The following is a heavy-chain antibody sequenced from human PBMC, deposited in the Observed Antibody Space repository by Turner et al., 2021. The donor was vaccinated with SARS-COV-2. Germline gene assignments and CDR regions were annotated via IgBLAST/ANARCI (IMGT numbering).Heavy chain of an antibody. D-gene: IGHD4-17*01. CDR1: GFTFSSYG. V-gene: IGHV3-30*18. CDR2: ISNDGNND. CDR3: AKATLFLTVTTSPDY. J-gene: IGHJ4*02. Sequence: QVQLVASGGGVVQPGRSLRLSCSASGFTFSSYGMHWVRQAPGKGLEWVAVISNDGNNDYYADSVKGRFTISRDNSKNTLCLQMNSLRAEDTAVYYCAKATLFLTVTTSPDYWGQGTLVTVSS.